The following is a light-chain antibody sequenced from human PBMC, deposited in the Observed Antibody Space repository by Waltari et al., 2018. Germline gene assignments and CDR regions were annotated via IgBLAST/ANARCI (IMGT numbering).Light chain of an antibody. CDR2: EVS. Sequence: QSALTQPPSVSGSPGQSITISCTGTSSDVGGYNLVSWYQQHPGKAPKLMIYEVSKRPSGVSNRFSGSKSGNTASLTISGLQAEDEADYYCCSYAGSSTSVFGTGTKVTVL. CDR1: SSDVGGYNL. CDR3: CSYAGSSTSV. J-gene: IGLJ1*01. V-gene: IGLV2-23*02.